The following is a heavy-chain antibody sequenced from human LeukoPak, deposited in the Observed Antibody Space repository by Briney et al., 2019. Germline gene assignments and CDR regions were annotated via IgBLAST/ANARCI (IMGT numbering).Heavy chain of an antibody. J-gene: IGHJ4*02. Sequence: PSETLSLTCSVSGGPISSHYWIWIRQPPGKGLEWIGYIYYSGSTNYNPSLKSRVTISVDTSKNQFSLKLSSVTAADTAVYYCARSPPWSYDSSGYDYWGQGTLVTVSS. CDR1: GGPISSHY. CDR3: ARSPPWSYDSSGYDY. D-gene: IGHD3-22*01. V-gene: IGHV4-59*11. CDR2: IYYSGST.